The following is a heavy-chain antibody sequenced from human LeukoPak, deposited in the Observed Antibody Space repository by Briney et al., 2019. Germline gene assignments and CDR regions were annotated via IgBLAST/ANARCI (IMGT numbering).Heavy chain of an antibody. CDR1: GFTFGNYA. Sequence: GGSLTLSCQASGFTFGNYAMNWVRQVPGKGLEWVSSIDYDSSHIYYAASVRGRFTITRDNANDPVYLQMDSLRCEDTAVYYCTRDPLRYLRVGHYDYWGQGTLVAVSS. J-gene: IGHJ4*02. V-gene: IGHV3-21*01. CDR3: TRDPLRYLRVGHYDY. CDR2: IDYDSSHI. D-gene: IGHD3-9*01.